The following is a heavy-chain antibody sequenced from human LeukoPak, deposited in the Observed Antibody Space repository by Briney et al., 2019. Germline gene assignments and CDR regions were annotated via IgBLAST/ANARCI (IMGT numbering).Heavy chain of an antibody. Sequence: PSETLSLTCTVSGGSISSGDYYWSWLRQPPGTGLEWIGYIYYSGSTYYNPSLKSRVTISVDTSKNQFSPKLSSVTAADTAVYYCARVQPYDYDDYWGQGTLVTVSS. CDR3: ARVQPYDYDDY. CDR2: IYYSGST. CDR1: GGSISSGDYY. J-gene: IGHJ4*02. D-gene: IGHD2-2*01. V-gene: IGHV4-30-4*08.